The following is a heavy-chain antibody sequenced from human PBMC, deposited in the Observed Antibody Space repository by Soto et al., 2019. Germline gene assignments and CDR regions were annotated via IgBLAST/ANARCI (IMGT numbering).Heavy chain of an antibody. CDR3: AKDLGIAVAGTNYYCMDV. CDR1: GFTFSTYG. CDR2: ISYDGSNK. J-gene: IGHJ6*02. D-gene: IGHD6-19*01. Sequence: QVQLVESGGGVVQPGRSLRLSCAASGFTFSTYGMHWVRQAPGKGLEWVAVISYDGSNKYYADSVKGRFTISRDNSKNTLYLQRNSLRAEDTAVYYCAKDLGIAVAGTNYYCMDVWGQGTTVTV. V-gene: IGHV3-30*18.